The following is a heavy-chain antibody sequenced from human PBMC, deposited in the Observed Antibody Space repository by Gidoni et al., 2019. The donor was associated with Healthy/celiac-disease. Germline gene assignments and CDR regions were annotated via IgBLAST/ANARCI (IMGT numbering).Heavy chain of an antibody. D-gene: IGHD1-26*01. CDR3: ARGVGAMRSDFDY. J-gene: IGHJ4*02. V-gene: IGHV4-31*03. Sequence: QVQLQESGPGLVKPSQTLSLTCTVSGGSISSGGYYWSWIRQHPGKGLEWIGYIYYSGSTYYNPSLKSRVTISVDTSKNQFSLKRSSVTAADTAVYYCARGVGAMRSDFDYWGQGTLVTVSS. CDR1: GGSISSGGYY. CDR2: IYYSGST.